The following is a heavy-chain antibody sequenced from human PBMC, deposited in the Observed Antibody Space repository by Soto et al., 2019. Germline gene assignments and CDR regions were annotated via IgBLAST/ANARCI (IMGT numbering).Heavy chain of an antibody. D-gene: IGHD2-2*01. CDR3: AREVGYMDV. CDR2: VSPYNGDT. V-gene: IGHV1-18*04. J-gene: IGHJ6*02. CDR1: GHTFTTYG. Sequence: DSVKVSCKASGHTFTTYGINLVRQAPGQGLEWMGWVSPYNGDTTDAQKVQGRVTMTTDKSTRTAYLELRSLRSDDTAVYYCAREVGYMDVWGQGTTVTVSS.